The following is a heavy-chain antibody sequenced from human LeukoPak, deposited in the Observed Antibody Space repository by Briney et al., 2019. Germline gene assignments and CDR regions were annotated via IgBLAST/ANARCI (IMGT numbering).Heavy chain of an antibody. J-gene: IGHJ4*02. CDR1: GFTFSSYA. CDR3: VKRQESQWLVHDY. D-gene: IGHD6-19*01. V-gene: IGHV3-23*01. Sequence: GSLRLSCAASGFTFSSYAMSWVRQAPGKGLEWVSAISGSGGSTYYADSVKGRFTISRDNSKNTLYLQMNSLRAEDTAVYYCVKRQESQWLVHDYWGQGTLVTVSS. CDR2: ISGSGGST.